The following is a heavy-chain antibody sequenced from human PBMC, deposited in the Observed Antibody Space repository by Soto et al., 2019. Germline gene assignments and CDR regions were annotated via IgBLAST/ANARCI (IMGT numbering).Heavy chain of an antibody. D-gene: IGHD1-26*01. CDR3: ARSNSGSYLDFDY. CDR1: GYTFTSYG. CDR2: ISAYNGNT. J-gene: IGHJ4*02. Sequence: GASVKVSCKASGYTFTSYGISWVRQAPGQGLEWMGWISAYNGNTNYAQKHKSRVTMTTDTSTSTAYMEMRSLRSDDTDVYYCARSNSGSYLDFDYWGQGTLVTVSS. V-gene: IGHV1-18*01.